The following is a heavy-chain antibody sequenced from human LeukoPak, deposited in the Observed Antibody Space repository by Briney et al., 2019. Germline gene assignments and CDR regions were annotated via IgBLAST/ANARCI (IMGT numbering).Heavy chain of an antibody. CDR1: GGSISSYY. J-gene: IGHJ4*02. V-gene: IGHV4-4*07. D-gene: IGHD6-19*01. Sequence: SETLSLTCTVSGGSISSYYWSWIRQPAGKGLEWIGRIYTSGSTNYKPSLKSRVTMSVDTSKNQFSLRLSSVTAADTAVYYCARHISSGWVFDYWGQGTLVTVSS. CDR2: IYTSGST. CDR3: ARHISSGWVFDY.